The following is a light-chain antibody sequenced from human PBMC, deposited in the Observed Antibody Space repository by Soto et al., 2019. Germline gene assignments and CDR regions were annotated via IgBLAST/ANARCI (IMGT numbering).Light chain of an antibody. CDR2: DDN. Sequence: NFMLTQPHSVSESPGKTVTISCTRSSGSIASNYVQWYQQRPGSAPTSVIYDDNRRPSGVPDRFSGSIDSSSNSASLTISGLKTEDEADYYCHSYDSDNVIFGGGTQLTV. CDR3: HSYDSDNVI. V-gene: IGLV6-57*04. J-gene: IGLJ2*01. CDR1: SGSIASNY.